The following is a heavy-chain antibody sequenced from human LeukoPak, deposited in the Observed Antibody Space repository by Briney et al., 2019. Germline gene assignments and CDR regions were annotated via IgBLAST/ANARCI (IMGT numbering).Heavy chain of an antibody. CDR2: MNPNSGNT. CDR1: GYTFTNYD. J-gene: IGHJ4*02. CDR3: ARALRYCSTTSCQYYFDY. V-gene: IGHV1-8*01. Sequence: GASVKVSCKASGYTFTNYDINWVRQAAGQGREWMGWMNPNSGNTGYAQKFQGRVTMTRNTSVSTAYMELSSLKSEDTAVYYCARALRYCSTTSCQYYFDYWGQGTLVTVSS. D-gene: IGHD2-2*01.